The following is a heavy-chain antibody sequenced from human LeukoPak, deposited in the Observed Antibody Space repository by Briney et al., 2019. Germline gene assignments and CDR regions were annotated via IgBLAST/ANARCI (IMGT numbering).Heavy chain of an antibody. CDR3: ARGPRRSGYFGY. D-gene: IGHD3-3*01. J-gene: IGHJ4*02. CDR1: GYTFTSYD. V-gene: IGHV1-8*01. CDR2: MSPNSDNT. Sequence: ASVKVSCKASGYTFTSYDINWVRQATGQGLEWVGWMSPNSDNTGYAQKFQGRVSMTRNASISTAYMELSSLRSEDTAVYYCARGPRRSGYFGYWGQGTLVTVSS.